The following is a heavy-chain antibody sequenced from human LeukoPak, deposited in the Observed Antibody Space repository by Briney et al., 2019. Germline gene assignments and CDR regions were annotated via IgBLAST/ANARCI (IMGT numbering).Heavy chain of an antibody. CDR1: GGSISRGSYY. J-gene: IGHJ4*02. CDR3: ARQTFGALYFDS. V-gene: IGHV4-61*02. D-gene: IGHD3-10*01. Sequence: SETLSLTCIVSGGSISRGSYYWNWIRQPAGKGLEWMGRVYNSGSTNYNPSLKSRVTISTDMSKNQFSLKLSSVTAADTAVYYCARQTFGALYFDSWGQGTLVTASS. CDR2: VYNSGST.